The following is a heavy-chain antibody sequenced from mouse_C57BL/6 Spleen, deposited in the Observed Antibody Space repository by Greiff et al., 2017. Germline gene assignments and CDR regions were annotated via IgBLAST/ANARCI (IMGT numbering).Heavy chain of an antibody. CDR3: ARRGNYYFDY. Sequence: QVQLQQPGAELVKPGASVKLSCKASGYTFTSYWMQWVKQRPGQGLEWIGEIDPSDSYTNYNQKFKGKATLNVDTSSSTAYMQLSSLTSEDSAVYYCARRGNYYFDYWGQGTTLTVSS. J-gene: IGHJ2*01. CDR1: GYTFTSYW. V-gene: IGHV1-50*01. D-gene: IGHD2-1*01. CDR2: IDPSDSYT.